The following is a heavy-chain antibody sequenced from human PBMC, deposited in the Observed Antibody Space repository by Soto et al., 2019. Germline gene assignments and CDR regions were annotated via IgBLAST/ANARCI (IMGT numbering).Heavy chain of an antibody. CDR1: GYSFTSYW. CDR3: TRHYSSSWYYCYYGMDV. J-gene: IGHJ6*02. Sequence: GESLKISCKGSGYSFTSYWIGWVRQMPGKGLEWMGIIYPGDSDTRYSPSFQGQVTISADKSISTAYLQWSSLKASDTAMYYCTRHYSSSWYYCYYGMDVWGQGTTVTVSS. V-gene: IGHV5-51*01. CDR2: IYPGDSDT. D-gene: IGHD6-13*01.